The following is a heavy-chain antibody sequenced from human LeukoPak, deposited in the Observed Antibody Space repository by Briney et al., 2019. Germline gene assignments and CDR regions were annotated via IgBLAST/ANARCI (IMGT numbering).Heavy chain of an antibody. D-gene: IGHD3-3*01. CDR1: GFTFSNAW. Sequence: GGSLRLSCAASGFTFSNAWMSWVRQAPGKGLEWVGRIKSKTDGGTTDYAAPVKGRFTISRDDSKNTLYLQMSSLKTEDTAVYYCTDTSNAYYDFWSGVAYNWFDPWGQGTLVTVSS. CDR2: IKSKTDGGTT. J-gene: IGHJ5*02. CDR3: TDTSNAYYDFWSGVAYNWFDP. V-gene: IGHV3-15*01.